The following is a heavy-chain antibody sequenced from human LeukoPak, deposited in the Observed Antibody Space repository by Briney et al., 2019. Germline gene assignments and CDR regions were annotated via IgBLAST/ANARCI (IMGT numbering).Heavy chain of an antibody. Sequence: PGGSLRLSCAASGFTFSSYAMSWVRQAPGKGLEWVSSISSSSSYIYYADSVKGRFTISRDNAKNSLYLQMNSLRAEDTAVYYCARDGGYRDSGWGQGTLVTVSS. D-gene: IGHD3-16*02. CDR3: ARDGGYRDSG. CDR1: GFTFSSYA. V-gene: IGHV3-21*01. CDR2: ISSSSSYI. J-gene: IGHJ4*02.